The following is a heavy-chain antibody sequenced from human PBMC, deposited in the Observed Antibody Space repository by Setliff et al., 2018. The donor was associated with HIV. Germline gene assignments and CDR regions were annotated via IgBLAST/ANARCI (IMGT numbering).Heavy chain of an antibody. CDR3: AKGVDGYYYYYYMDV. Sequence: GESLKISCAASGFTFSSYAMSWVRQAPGKGLEWVSLIYSGGSSTYYADSVKGRFTISRDNSKNTLYLQMNSLRAKDTAVYYCAKGVDGYYYYYYMDVWGKGTTVTVS. J-gene: IGHJ6*03. CDR1: GFTFSSYA. V-gene: IGHV3-23*03. CDR2: IYSGGSST.